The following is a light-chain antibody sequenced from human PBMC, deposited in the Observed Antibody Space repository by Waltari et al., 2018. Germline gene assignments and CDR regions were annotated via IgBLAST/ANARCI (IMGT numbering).Light chain of an antibody. J-gene: IGLJ1*01. V-gene: IGLV1-47*01. CDR2: RNN. CDR3: AAWDGTLSGL. Sequence: QSVLTQPPSASGTPGQRVTISCSGSSSNIGSNYVYWYQQLPGTAPTLLIYRNNRRPSGVPVRCSGSKSGTPASLAISGLRSEDEADYYCAAWDGTLSGLFGTGTKVTVL. CDR1: SSNIGSNY.